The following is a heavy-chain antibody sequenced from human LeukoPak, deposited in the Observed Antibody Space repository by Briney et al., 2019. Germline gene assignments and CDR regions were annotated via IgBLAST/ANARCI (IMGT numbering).Heavy chain of an antibody. J-gene: IGHJ4*02. V-gene: IGHV1-69*13. Sequence: SVKVSCKASGGRLSTYALAWVRQAPGQGLEWVGGIIPIFGTTRYAQNLQDRVTIIADESTNTAYMELSSLRSDDTAVHYCARVIGVTCDYFDSWGQGTLVTVSS. CDR2: IIPIFGTT. CDR1: GGRLSTYA. CDR3: ARVIGVTCDYFDS. D-gene: IGHD2-15*01.